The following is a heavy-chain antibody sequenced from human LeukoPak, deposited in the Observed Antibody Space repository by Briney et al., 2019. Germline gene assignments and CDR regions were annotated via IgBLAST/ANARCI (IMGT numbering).Heavy chain of an antibody. D-gene: IGHD1-26*01. CDR3: TTDRVEWELLRLDY. Sequence: ASVKVSCKASGYTFTSYDINWVRQATGQGLEWMGWMNPNSGNTGYAQKFQGRVTMTRNTSISTAYMELSSLRSEDTAVYYCTTDRVEWELLRLDYWGQGTLVTVSS. CDR2: MNPNSGNT. CDR1: GYTFTSYD. V-gene: IGHV1-8*01. J-gene: IGHJ4*02.